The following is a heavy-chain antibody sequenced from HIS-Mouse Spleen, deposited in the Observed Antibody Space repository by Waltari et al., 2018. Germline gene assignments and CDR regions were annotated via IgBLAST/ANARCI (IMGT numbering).Heavy chain of an antibody. CDR1: GFTFSSYD. Sequence: EVQLVESGGGLVQPGGSLRLSCAASGFTFSSYDMHWVRQATGKGLEWVSAMGTAGDTNYPGSVKGRFTISRENAKNSLYLQMNSLRAGDTAVYYCARGYSNYVPYFDYWGQGTLVTVPS. CDR3: ARGYSNYVPYFDY. D-gene: IGHD4-4*01. V-gene: IGHV3-13*01. J-gene: IGHJ4*02. CDR2: MGTAGDT.